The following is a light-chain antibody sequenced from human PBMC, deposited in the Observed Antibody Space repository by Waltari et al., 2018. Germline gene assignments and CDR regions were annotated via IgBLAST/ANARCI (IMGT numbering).Light chain of an antibody. V-gene: IGLV10-54*04. Sequence: QAGLTQPPSVSKGLRQTATLTCPGNINNVRQQGAALLQQHQGRPPKVLSYRNNNRPSGISERFSASRSGNTASLTITGLQPEDEADYYCSAWDSNLSAYVFGTGTKVTVL. CDR3: SAWDSNLSAYV. J-gene: IGLJ1*01. CDR2: RNN. CDR1: INNVRQQG.